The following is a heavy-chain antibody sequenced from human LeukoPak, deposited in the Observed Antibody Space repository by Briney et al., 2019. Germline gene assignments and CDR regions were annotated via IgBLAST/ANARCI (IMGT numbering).Heavy chain of an antibody. Sequence: AGGSLRLSCAASGFTFSSYSMNWVRQAPGKGLEWVSSISSSSSYIYCADSVKGRFTISRDNSKNTLYLQMNSLRAEDTAVYYCAKESASSSSVSPPHWGQGTLVTVSS. D-gene: IGHD6-6*01. J-gene: IGHJ4*02. CDR1: GFTFSSYS. CDR2: ISSSSSYI. V-gene: IGHV3-21*04. CDR3: AKESASSSSVSPPH.